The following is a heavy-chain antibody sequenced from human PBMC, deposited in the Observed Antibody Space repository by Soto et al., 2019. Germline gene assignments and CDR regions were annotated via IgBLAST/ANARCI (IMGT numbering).Heavy chain of an antibody. D-gene: IGHD3-10*01. CDR2: ISGTGGGT. J-gene: IGHJ6*02. Sequence: EVHLLESGGGLVQPGGSLRLSFAASGFTFSNYAMTWVRQAPGKGLEWVSVISGTGGGTNNADSAKGRFTTSRDNSKNTLYLQMNSLRADDTAVYYCAKRAFYGSGIPNYYGMDVWGQGTAVTVSS. CDR1: GFTFSNYA. V-gene: IGHV3-23*01. CDR3: AKRAFYGSGIPNYYGMDV.